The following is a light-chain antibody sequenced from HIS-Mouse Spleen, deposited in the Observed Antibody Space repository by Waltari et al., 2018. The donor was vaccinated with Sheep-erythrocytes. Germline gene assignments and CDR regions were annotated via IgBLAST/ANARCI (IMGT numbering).Light chain of an antibody. J-gene: IGLJ1*01. CDR2: DVS. V-gene: IGLV2-11*01. CDR1: SSDVGGYNY. Sequence: QSALTQPRSVSGSPGQSVTISCTGTSSDVGGYNYVSWYQQHPGKAPKLMIYDVSKRPSGGPGRCSGSKSGNTASLTISGLQAEDEDDYYCCSYAGSYNHVFATGTKVTVL. CDR3: CSYAGSYNHV.